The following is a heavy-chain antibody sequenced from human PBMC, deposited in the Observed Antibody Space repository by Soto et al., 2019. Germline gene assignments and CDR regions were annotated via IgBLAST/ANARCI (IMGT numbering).Heavy chain of an antibody. V-gene: IGHV1-18*01. Sequence: QVQLVQSGAEVKKPGASVKVSCKASGYTFTSYGITWVRQAPGQGLEWMGWISAYNGNTNYAQKLQGRVTSNTDTPSSSAYREPRSQPSAATAVYYCARGGRRLKGLYGMAVWGQGTTVTVSS. J-gene: IGHJ6*02. CDR1: GYTFTSYG. D-gene: IGHD2-15*01. CDR3: ARGGRRLKGLYGMAV. CDR2: ISAYNGNT.